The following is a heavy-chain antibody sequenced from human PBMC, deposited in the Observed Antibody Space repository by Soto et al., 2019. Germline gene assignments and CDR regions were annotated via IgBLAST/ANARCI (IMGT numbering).Heavy chain of an antibody. V-gene: IGHV4-59*01. CDR2: IYYSGST. CDR3: ARGFTTKVIDY. Sequence: SETLSLTCTVSGGSISSYYWSWIRQPPGKGLKGIGYIYYSGSTNYNPSLKSRVTISVDTSKNQFSLRLSSVTAVDTAVYYCARGFTTKVIDYWGQGTLVTVSS. CDR1: GGSISSYY. D-gene: IGHD5-18*01. J-gene: IGHJ4*02.